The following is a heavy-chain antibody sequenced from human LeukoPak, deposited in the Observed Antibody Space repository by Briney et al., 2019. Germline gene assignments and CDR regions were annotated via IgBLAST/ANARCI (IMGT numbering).Heavy chain of an antibody. D-gene: IGHD3-22*01. V-gene: IGHV1-18*01. CDR3: ARDLLHYYDSSGYYYFDY. Sequence: ASVKVSCTASGYTFTSYGISWVRQAPGQGLEWMGWISAYNGNTNYAQKLQGRVTMTTDTSTSTAYMELRSLRSDDTAVYYCARDLLHYYDSSGYYYFDYWGQGTLVTVSS. CDR1: GYTFTSYG. J-gene: IGHJ4*02. CDR2: ISAYNGNT.